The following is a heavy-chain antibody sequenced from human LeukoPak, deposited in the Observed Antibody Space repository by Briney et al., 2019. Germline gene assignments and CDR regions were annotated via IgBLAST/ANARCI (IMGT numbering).Heavy chain of an antibody. Sequence: GGSLRLSCAASGFTFNNYDMHWVRQVTGKGLEWVSSIGTTGDTHYSDSVKGRFTISRDNAKNSVYLQMNSLRAGDTAVYYCTREEAYCGTKCYYDYWGQGTQVTVSS. J-gene: IGHJ4*02. V-gene: IGHV3-13*01. CDR3: TREEAYCGTKCYYDY. D-gene: IGHD2-21*01. CDR1: GFTFNNYD. CDR2: IGTTGDT.